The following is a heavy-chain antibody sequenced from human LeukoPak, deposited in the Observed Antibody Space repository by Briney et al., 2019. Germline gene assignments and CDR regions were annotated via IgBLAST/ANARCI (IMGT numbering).Heavy chain of an antibody. D-gene: IGHD2-21*01. J-gene: IGHJ4*02. CDR1: GFTFSDYY. CDR2: ISSSSSYT. CDR3: ASDSGGDYFDY. V-gene: IGHV3-11*05. Sequence: GGSLRLSCAASGFTFSDYYMSWIRQAPGKGLEWVSYISSSSSYTNYADSVKGRFTISRDNAKNSLYLQMNSLRAEDTAVYYCASDSGGDYFDYWGQGTLVTVSS.